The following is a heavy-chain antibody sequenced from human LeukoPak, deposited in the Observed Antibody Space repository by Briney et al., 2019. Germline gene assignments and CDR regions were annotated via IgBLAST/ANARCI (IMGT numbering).Heavy chain of an antibody. J-gene: IGHJ4*02. CDR1: GFTFTRYY. CDR3: ASPGLAVSGVGGDY. V-gene: IGHV1-46*01. CDR2: ISPSGETT. D-gene: IGHD6-13*01. Sequence: ASVKVSCKASGFTFTRYYIHCVRQAPGQGLEWMGIISPSGETTTYAQKFQGRVTMTRDTSTSTANMELSSLRSEDTAVYYCASPGLAVSGVGGDYWGQGTLVTVSS.